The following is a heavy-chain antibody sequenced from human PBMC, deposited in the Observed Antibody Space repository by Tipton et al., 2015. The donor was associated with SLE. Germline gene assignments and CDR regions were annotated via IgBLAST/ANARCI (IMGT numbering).Heavy chain of an antibody. CDR2: IYHSGST. V-gene: IGHV4-38-2*02. CDR3: AREGSMTTVTYFDY. Sequence: TLSLTCAVSGYSISSGYYWGWIRQPPGKGLEWIGSIYHSGSTYYNPSLKSRVTISVDTSKNQFSLKLSSVTAADTAVYYCAREGSMTTVTYFDYWGQGTLVTVSS. J-gene: IGHJ4*02. CDR1: GYSISSGYY. D-gene: IGHD4-17*01.